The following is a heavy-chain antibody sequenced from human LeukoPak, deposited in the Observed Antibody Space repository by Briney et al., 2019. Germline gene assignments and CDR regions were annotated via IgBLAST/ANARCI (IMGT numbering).Heavy chain of an antibody. V-gene: IGHV3-23*01. CDR3: AKHMVRGVNFDY. D-gene: IGHD3-10*01. CDR2: ISGSGGST. Sequence: GGSLRLSCAASGFTFSSYAMIWVPQAPGKGLVRGSAISGSGGSTYYADSVKGRFTNSRDNAKNTLYLQMNSLRAEDTAVYYCAKHMVRGVNFDYWGQGTLVTVSS. J-gene: IGHJ4*02. CDR1: GFTFSSYA.